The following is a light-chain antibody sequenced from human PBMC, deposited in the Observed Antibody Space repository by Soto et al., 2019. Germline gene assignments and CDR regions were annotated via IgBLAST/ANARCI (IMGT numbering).Light chain of an antibody. CDR2: GAS. CDR1: QSVNSN. V-gene: IGKV3-15*01. CDR3: QQYSDWPLWT. Sequence: EIVMTQSPATLSVSPGERATLSCRASQSVNSNLAWYQQKPGQAPRLLIYGASTRATGIPARFSGSGSGTEFTLTISSLQSEDFAVYYCQQYSDWPLWTSCHGSKVDIK. J-gene: IGKJ1*01.